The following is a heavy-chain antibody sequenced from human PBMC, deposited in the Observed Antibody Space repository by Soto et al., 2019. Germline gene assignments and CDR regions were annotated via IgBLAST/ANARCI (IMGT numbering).Heavy chain of an antibody. CDR1: GFTFSSYG. V-gene: IGHV3-33*01. Sequence: GGSLRLSCAASGFTFSSYGMHWVRQAPGKGLEWVALIWYDGSNKYYADSVKGRFTISRDNSKNTLYLQMNSLRAEDTAVYYCVRGREAGTTLDTDYWGQGTLVTVSS. D-gene: IGHD1-1*01. CDR2: IWYDGSNK. CDR3: VRGREAGTTLDTDY. J-gene: IGHJ4*02.